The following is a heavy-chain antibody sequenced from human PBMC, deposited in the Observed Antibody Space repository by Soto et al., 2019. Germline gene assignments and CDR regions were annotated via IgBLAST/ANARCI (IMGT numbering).Heavy chain of an antibody. V-gene: IGHV3-23*01. J-gene: IGHJ4*02. Sequence: EVQILESGGGLVQPGGSLRLSCAASGFPFSNYAMAWVRQAPGKGLEWVSAISGTTGHAFYADSVKDRFTISRDNSKNTLYLQMDSLRAEDTAVYHCARAPSEYIWGSYLRYYEYWGQGTLVTVCS. CDR1: GFPFSNYA. CDR3: ARAPSEYIWGSYLRYYEY. D-gene: IGHD3-16*01. CDR2: ISGTTGHA.